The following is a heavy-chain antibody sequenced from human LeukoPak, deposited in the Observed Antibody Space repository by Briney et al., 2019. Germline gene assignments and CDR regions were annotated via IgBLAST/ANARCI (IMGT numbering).Heavy chain of an antibody. J-gene: IGHJ4*02. CDR3: AKSLWFGELYLDY. CDR2: ISGSGGST. CDR1: GFTFSSYA. D-gene: IGHD3-10*01. V-gene: IGHV3-23*01. Sequence: HPGGSLRLSCAASGFTFSSYAMSWVRQAPGKGLEWVSAISGSGGSTYYADSVKGRFTISRDNSKNTLYLQMNSLRAEDTAVYYCAKSLWFGELYLDYWGQGTLVTVSS.